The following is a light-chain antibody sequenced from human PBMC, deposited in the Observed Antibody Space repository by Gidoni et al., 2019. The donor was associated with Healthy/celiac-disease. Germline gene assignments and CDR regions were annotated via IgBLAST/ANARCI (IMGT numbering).Light chain of an antibody. Sequence: IVMTQSPDSLAVSLGERATINCKSSQSVLYSSNNKNYLAWYQQKPGQPPKLLIYWASTRESGVPDRFSGSGSGTDFTLTISSLQAEDVAVYYCQQYYSTPGAFGPGTKVDIK. V-gene: IGKV4-1*01. J-gene: IGKJ3*01. CDR1: QSVLYSSNNKNY. CDR2: WAS. CDR3: QQYYSTPGA.